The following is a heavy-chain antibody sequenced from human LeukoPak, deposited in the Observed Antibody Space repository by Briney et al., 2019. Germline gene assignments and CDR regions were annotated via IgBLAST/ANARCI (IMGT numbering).Heavy chain of an antibody. D-gene: IGHD4-23*01. CDR1: GGTFSSYA. J-gene: IGHJ5*02. V-gene: IGHV1-69*04. CDR3: ARGSMTTVVTENWFDP. Sequence: SVKVSCKASGGTFSSYAISWVRQAPGQRLEWMGRIIPTLGIANYAQKFQGRVTITADKSTSTAYMELSSLRSEDTAVYYCARGSMTTVVTENWFDPWGQGTLVTVSS. CDR2: IIPTLGIA.